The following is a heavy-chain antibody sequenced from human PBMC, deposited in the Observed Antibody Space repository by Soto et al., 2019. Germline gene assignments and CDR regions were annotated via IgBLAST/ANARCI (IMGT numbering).Heavy chain of an antibody. CDR2: ISGSGGST. CDR1: GFTFSSYA. V-gene: IGHV3-23*01. CDR3: AKDRGADFWSGYYIDY. J-gene: IGHJ4*02. D-gene: IGHD3-3*01. Sequence: PGGSLRLSCAASGFTFSSYAMSWVRQAPGKGLEWVSAISGSGGSTYYADSVKGRFTISRDNSKNTLYLQMNSLRAEDTAVYYCAKDRGADFWSGYYIDYWGQGTLVTVSS.